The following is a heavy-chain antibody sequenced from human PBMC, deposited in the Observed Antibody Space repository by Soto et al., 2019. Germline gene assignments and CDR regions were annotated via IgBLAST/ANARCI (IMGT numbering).Heavy chain of an antibody. D-gene: IGHD3-3*01. CDR1: GDSMNTYS. V-gene: IGHV4-59*01. J-gene: IGHJ4*02. Sequence: QVQLQESGPGLVQPSDTLSLTCNVSGDSMNTYSWSWIRQPPGKGLELIGYIFYIGGPKYNPSLKSRVTISLDTSKNQFSLTLSAVTAAVTALDYWARGGRFFAEPVGYWGQGTLVTVTA. CDR3: ARGGRFFAEPVGY. CDR2: IFYIGGP.